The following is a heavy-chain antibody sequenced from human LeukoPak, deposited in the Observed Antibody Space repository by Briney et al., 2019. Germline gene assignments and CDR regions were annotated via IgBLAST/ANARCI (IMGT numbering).Heavy chain of an antibody. Sequence: PSETLSLTCTVSGASVPNFYWNWIRQSLGKRLEWIGYIYNSGSINYNPSLKSRVAISEDTSKNQFSLKLSSVTAADTAVYYCARATVAGAFDFWGQGTLVTVPS. CDR2: IYNSGSI. V-gene: IGHV4-59*02. CDR1: GASVPNFY. J-gene: IGHJ4*02. CDR3: ARATVAGAFDF. D-gene: IGHD6-19*01.